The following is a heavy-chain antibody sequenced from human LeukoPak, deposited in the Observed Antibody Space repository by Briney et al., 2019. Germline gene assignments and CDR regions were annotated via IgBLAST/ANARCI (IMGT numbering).Heavy chain of an antibody. CDR2: IYYSGST. D-gene: IGHD3-22*01. CDR1: GGSVSSGSYY. Sequence: NASETLSLTCTVSGGSVSSGSYYWSWIRQPPGKGLEWIGYIYYSGSTNYNPSLKSRVTISVDTSKNQFSLKLSSVTAADTAVYYCAKAGPGYYDQPPYGMDVRGQGTTVTVSS. V-gene: IGHV4-61*01. J-gene: IGHJ6*01. CDR3: AKAGPGYYDQPPYGMDV.